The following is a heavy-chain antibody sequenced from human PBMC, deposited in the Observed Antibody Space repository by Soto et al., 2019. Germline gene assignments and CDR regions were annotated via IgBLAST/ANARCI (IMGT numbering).Heavy chain of an antibody. J-gene: IGHJ5*02. CDR3: AKRSMLPDGLDP. CDR1: GFTFSSYG. CDR2: ISYDGSNK. D-gene: IGHD2-15*01. Sequence: PGGSLRLSCAASGFTFSSYGMHWVRQAPGKGLEWVAVISYDGSNKYYADSVKGRFTISRDNSKNTLYLQMNSLRAEDTAVYYCAKRSMLPDGLDPWGQGTLVTVSS. V-gene: IGHV3-30*18.